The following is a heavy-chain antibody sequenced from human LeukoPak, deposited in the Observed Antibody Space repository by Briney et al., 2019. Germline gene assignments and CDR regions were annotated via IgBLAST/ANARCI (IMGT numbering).Heavy chain of an antibody. V-gene: IGHV3-53*01. Sequence: GGSLRLSCAASGFTVTSNYMSWVRQAPGKGLEWVSVIYSGGSTYYADSVKGRFTISRDNSKNTLYLQMNTLGAEDTAVFYCARGGPYYDSSRANDLNYWGQGTLVTVSS. J-gene: IGHJ4*02. CDR2: IYSGGST. CDR3: ARGGPYYDSSRANDLNY. D-gene: IGHD3-22*01. CDR1: GFTVTSNY.